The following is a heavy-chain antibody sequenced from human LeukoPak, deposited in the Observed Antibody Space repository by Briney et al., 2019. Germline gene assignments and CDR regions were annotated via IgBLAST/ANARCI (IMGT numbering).Heavy chain of an antibody. D-gene: IGHD3-3*01. CDR3: ASIGVVISTSYYYGTDV. Sequence: GGSLRLSCAASGFTFSSYEMNWVRQAPGKGLEGVTYISSSGSTIYYADPVRGRFTISRDNAKSSLSLQMNSLRAEDTAVYYCASIGVVISTSYYYGTDVWGQGTTVTVSS. CDR1: GFTFSSYE. V-gene: IGHV3-48*03. J-gene: IGHJ6*02. CDR2: ISSSGSTI.